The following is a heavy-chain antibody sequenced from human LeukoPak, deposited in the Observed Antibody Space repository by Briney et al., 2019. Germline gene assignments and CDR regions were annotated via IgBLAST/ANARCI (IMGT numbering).Heavy chain of an antibody. D-gene: IGHD1-26*01. V-gene: IGHV3-23*01. CDR2: TSDSGGST. J-gene: IGHJ4*02. CDR1: GFTFSNYA. CDR3: AKGGGSRNFDY. Sequence: PGGSLRLSCAASGFTFSNYAMSWVRQAPGEGLDWVSLTSDSGGSTYYADSVKGRFTISRDNSKNTLYLQMNSLRAEDTAVYYCAKGGGSRNFDYWGQGTLVAVSS.